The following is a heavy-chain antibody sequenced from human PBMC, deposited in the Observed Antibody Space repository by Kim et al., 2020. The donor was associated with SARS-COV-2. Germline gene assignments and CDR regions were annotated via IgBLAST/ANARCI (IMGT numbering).Heavy chain of an antibody. D-gene: IGHD3-22*01. CDR3: AGGSGYPSGAFDI. J-gene: IGHJ3*02. V-gene: IGHV4-39*07. Sequence: TPSLKSRVTISVDTSKNQFSLKLSSVTAADTAVYYCAGGSGYPSGAFDIWGQGTMVTVSS.